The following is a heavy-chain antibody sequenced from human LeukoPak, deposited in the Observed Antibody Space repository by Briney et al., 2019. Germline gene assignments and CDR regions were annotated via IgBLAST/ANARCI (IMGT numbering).Heavy chain of an antibody. CDR2: INAGNGNT. CDR3: ARDHGWYLDLYYFDY. J-gene: IGHJ4*02. CDR1: GYTFTSYA. D-gene: IGHD6-19*01. V-gene: IGHV1-3*01. Sequence: ALVKVSCKASGYTFTSYAMHWVRQAPGQRLEWMGWINAGNGNTKYSQKFQGRVTITRDTSASTAYMELSSLRSEDTAVYYCARDHGWYLDLYYFDYWGQGTLVTVSS.